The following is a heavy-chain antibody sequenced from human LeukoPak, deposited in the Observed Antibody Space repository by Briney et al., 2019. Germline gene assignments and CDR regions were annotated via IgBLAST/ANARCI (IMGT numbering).Heavy chain of an antibody. CDR2: IKSKTDGGTT. J-gene: IGHJ4*02. CDR3: TVVTGATGTSVY. CDR1: GFTFSNAW. D-gene: IGHD1-1*01. Sequence: GGSLRLSCAASGFTFSNAWMSWVRQAPGKGLEWVGRIKSKTDGGTTDYAAPVKGRFTISRDDSKNTLYLQMNNLKTEDTAVYYCTVVTGATGTSVYWGQGTLVTVSS. V-gene: IGHV3-15*01.